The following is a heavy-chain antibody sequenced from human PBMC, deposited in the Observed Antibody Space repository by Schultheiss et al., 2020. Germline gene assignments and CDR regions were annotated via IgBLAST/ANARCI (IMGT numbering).Heavy chain of an antibody. CDR2: ISSSSSYI. V-gene: IGHV3-21*04. Sequence: GESLKISCAASGFTFSSYSMNWVRQAPGKGLEWVSSISSSSSYIYYADSVKGRFTISRDNSKNTLYLQMNSLRAEDTAVYYCAKPEYGGNSGLVGAFDIWGQGTMVTVSS. CDR1: GFTFSSYS. J-gene: IGHJ3*02. CDR3: AKPEYGGNSGLVGAFDI. D-gene: IGHD4-23*01.